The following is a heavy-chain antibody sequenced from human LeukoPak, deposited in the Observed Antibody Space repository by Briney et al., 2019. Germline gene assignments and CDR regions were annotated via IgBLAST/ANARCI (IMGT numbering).Heavy chain of an antibody. CDR2: ISWNSGSI. V-gene: IGHV3-9*03. D-gene: IGHD3-10*01. CDR3: AKAKGSLLWFGELSLDY. J-gene: IGHJ4*02. CDR1: GFTFDDYA. Sequence: GRSLRLPCAASGFTFDDYAMHWVRQAPGKGLEWVSGISWNSGSIGYADSVKGRFTISRDNAKNSLYLQMNSLRAEDMALYYCAKAKGSLLWFGELSLDYWGQGTLVTVFS.